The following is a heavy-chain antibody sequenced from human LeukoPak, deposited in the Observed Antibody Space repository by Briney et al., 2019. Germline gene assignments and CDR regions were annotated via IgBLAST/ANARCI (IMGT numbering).Heavy chain of an antibody. CDR3: ARNHGRAIVVVPASPDY. D-gene: IGHD2-2*01. V-gene: IGHV1-2*02. J-gene: IGHJ4*02. CDR1: GYTFTGYY. CDR2: INPNSGGT. Sequence: ASVKVSCKASGYTFTGYYMHWVRQAPGQGLEWMGWINPNSGGTNYAQKFQGRVTMTRDTSISTAYMELSRLRSDDTAVYYCARNHGRAIVVVPASPDYRGQGTLVTVSS.